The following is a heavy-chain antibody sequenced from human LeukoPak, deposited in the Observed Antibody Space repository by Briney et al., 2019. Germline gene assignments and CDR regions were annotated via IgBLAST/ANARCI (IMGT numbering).Heavy chain of an antibody. CDR1: GYSFTSYW. V-gene: IGHV5-51*01. Sequence: GESLKISCKGSGYSFTSYWIGWVRQMPGKGLEWMGIIYPGDSDTRYSPSFQGQVTISADKSISTAYLQWSSLKASDTAMYYCARSWTATDKDYYFDYWGQGTLVTVSS. CDR2: IYPGDSDT. CDR3: ARSWTATDKDYYFDY. D-gene: IGHD5-12*01. J-gene: IGHJ4*02.